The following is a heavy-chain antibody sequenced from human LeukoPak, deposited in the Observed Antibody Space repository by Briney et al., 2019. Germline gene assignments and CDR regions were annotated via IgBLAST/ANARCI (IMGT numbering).Heavy chain of an antibody. D-gene: IGHD3-10*01. J-gene: IGHJ4*02. CDR2: INANSGGT. CDR1: GYTFTGYY. Sequence: GASVKVSCKPSGYTFTGYYMHCVRQAPGHGLEWIGWINANSGGTNYAQKFQGRVTMTRDTSISTAYMELRSLRSDDTAVYYCARGPSVLLWFGDLFDLDYWGQGTLLTVST. CDR3: ARGPSVLLWFGDLFDLDY. V-gene: IGHV1-2*02.